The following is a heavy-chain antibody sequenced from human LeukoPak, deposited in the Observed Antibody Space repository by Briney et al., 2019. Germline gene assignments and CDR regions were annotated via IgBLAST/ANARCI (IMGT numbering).Heavy chain of an antibody. Sequence: SETLSLTCTVSGDSFTNTDFFWGWIRHPPRKGLEWIANIDDSGRIYSNPSLRSRVTMSRDTSKNQFSLKVTSVTAADTAVYYCARLDGSLAHISGSYPDFWGQGILVTVSS. J-gene: IGHJ4*02. V-gene: IGHV4-39*01. CDR1: GDSFTNTDFF. D-gene: IGHD3-10*01. CDR2: IDDSGRI. CDR3: ARLDGSLAHISGSYPDF.